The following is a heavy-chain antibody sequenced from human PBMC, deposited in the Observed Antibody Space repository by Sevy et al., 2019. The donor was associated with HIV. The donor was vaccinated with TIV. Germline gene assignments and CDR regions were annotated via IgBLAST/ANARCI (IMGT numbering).Heavy chain of an antibody. CDR3: ARLFSCGGDCYYLDY. CDR1: GFAFSDYA. J-gene: IGHJ4*02. Sequence: GGSLRLSCAASGFAFSDYAMHWVRQAPGKGLEWVAAISYAGDNKYFADSVKGRFTVSKDNSKNTLYLQMNSLRVEDTAVYFCARLFSCGGDCYYLDYWGQGAPVTVSS. V-gene: IGHV3-30*03. CDR2: ISYAGDNK. D-gene: IGHD2-21*02.